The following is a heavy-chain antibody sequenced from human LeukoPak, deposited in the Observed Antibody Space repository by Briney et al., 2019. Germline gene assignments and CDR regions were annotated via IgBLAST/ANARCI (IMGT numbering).Heavy chain of an antibody. CDR2: IRSKAYGGTT. D-gene: IGHD6-19*01. CDR1: GFTFGEYA. V-gene: IGHV3-49*03. CDR3: TRGGHSSGWYGGFDP. J-gene: IGHJ5*02. Sequence: GGSLRLSCTDSGFTFGEYAMSWFRQAPGKGLEWVAFIRSKAYGGTTEYAASVKGRFTISRDDSKSIAYLQMNSLKTEDTAVYYCTRGGHSSGWYGGFDPWGQGTLVTASS.